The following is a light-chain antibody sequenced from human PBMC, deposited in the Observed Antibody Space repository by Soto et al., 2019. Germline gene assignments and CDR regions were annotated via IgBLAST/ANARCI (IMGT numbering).Light chain of an antibody. J-gene: IGKJ3*01. CDR3: QQLFMYPPT. CDR2: GAS. V-gene: IGKV1-9*01. CDR1: QGIINY. Sequence: IHLTQSPSSLSASVGDRVTITCRASQGIINYLALYQQKPGKAPKLLIYGASTLQSGVPSRFGGSGSGTDFTLTVSSLKTEDFATYYGQQLFMYPPTFGPGTKVDIK.